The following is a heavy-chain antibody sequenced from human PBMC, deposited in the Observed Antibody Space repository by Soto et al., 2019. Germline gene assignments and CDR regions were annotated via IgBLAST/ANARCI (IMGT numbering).Heavy chain of an antibody. D-gene: IGHD4-17*01. CDR3: AREILATVTPSPYYYYYGMDV. J-gene: IGHJ6*02. CDR1: GDSVSSNSAA. CDR2: TYYRSKWYN. V-gene: IGHV6-1*01. Sequence: SQTLSLTCAISGDSVSSNSAAWNWIRQSPSRGLEWLGRTYYRSKWYNDYAVSVKSRITINPDTSKNQFSLQLNSVTPEDTAVYYCAREILATVTPSPYYYYYGMDVWGQGTTVTV.